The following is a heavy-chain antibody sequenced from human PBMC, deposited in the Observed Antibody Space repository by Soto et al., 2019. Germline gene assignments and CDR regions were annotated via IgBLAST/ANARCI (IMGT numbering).Heavy chain of an antibody. CDR2: IYYSGST. CDR1: GGSISNNY. CDR3: ARGGWTNDY. Sequence: SETLSLTCTVSGGSISNNYWSWVRQPPGKGLEWMGYIYYSGSTNYSPSLKSRVTMSVDTSKNQFSLRLSSVTAADTAVYYCARGGWTNDYWGQGTLVTVSS. V-gene: IGHV4-59*01. D-gene: IGHD6-19*01. J-gene: IGHJ4*02.